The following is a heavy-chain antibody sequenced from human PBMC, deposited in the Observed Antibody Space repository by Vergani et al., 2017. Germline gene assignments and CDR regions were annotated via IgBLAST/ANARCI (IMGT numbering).Heavy chain of an antibody. J-gene: IGHJ4*02. Sequence: QVQLVESGGGVVQPGGSLRLSCAASGFTFKNFAVHWVRQAPGEGLEWVSFIRSDGSATYYLDSVKGRFTISRDDSKNALYLQMNSLRPEDTAVYYCAKDLFSVAAAGSDSWGQGTLVTVSS. CDR1: GFTFKNFA. CDR2: IRSDGSAT. CDR3: AKDLFSVAAAGSDS. D-gene: IGHD6-13*01. V-gene: IGHV3-30*02.